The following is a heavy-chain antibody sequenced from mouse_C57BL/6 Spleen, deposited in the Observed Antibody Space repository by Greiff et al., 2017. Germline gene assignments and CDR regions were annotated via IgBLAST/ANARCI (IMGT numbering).Heavy chain of an antibody. CDR1: GYSFTDYN. CDR3: ARGKAWFAY. J-gene: IGHJ3*01. CDR2: INPNYGTT. V-gene: IGHV1-39*01. Sequence: LVESGPELVKPGASVKISCKASGYSFTDYNMNWVKQSNGKSLEWIGVINPNYGTTSYNQKFKGKATLTVDKSSSTAYMQLHSLTSEDSAVYYCARGKAWFAYWGQGTLVTVSA.